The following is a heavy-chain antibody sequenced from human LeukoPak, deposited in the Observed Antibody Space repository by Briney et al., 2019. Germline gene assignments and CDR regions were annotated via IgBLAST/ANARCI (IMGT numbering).Heavy chain of an antibody. D-gene: IGHD2/OR15-2a*01. CDR1: GFTFSSRW. Sequence: GGSLRLSCVASGFTFSSRWMHWVRQAPGKGLVWVSIINTDGSTTRYANFVEGRFTISRDNARNTLYLEMNSLRVEDTAVYFCARDISRTMDVWGQGTTVTV. CDR3: ARDISRTMDV. CDR2: INTDGSTT. J-gene: IGHJ6*02. V-gene: IGHV3-74*01.